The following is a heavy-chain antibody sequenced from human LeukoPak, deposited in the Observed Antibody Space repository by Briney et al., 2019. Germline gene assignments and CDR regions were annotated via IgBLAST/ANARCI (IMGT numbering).Heavy chain of an antibody. J-gene: IGHJ5*02. Sequence: ASVKVSCKASGYPFSNYGISWVRQAPGQGREWMGWISSYSGKTKYAQRFQGRVIMTTDTSTSTAYMELRSLRSDDTAVFYCARDFWVRHAAPAPKDLWGQGTLVTVSS. D-gene: IGHD2-2*01. V-gene: IGHV1-18*01. CDR2: ISSYSGKT. CDR3: ARDFWVRHAAPAPKDL. CDR1: GYPFSNYG.